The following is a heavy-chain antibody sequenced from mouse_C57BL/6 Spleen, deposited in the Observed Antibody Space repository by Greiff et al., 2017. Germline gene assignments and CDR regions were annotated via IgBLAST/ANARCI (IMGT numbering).Heavy chain of an antibody. V-gene: IGHV1-82*01. D-gene: IGHD2-1*01. CDR2: IYPGDGDT. Sequence: LQESGPELVKPGASVKISCKASGYAFSSSWMNWVKQRPGKGLEWIGRIYPGDGDTNYNGKFKGKATLTADKSSSTAYMQLSSLTSEDSAVYFCANGNYLDYWGQGTTRTVSS. CDR1: GYAFSSSW. CDR3: ANGNYLDY. J-gene: IGHJ2*01.